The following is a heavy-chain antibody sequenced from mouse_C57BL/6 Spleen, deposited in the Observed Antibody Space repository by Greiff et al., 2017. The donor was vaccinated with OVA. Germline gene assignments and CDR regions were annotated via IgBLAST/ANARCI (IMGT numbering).Heavy chain of an antibody. D-gene: IGHD1-1*01. J-gene: IGHJ4*01. V-gene: IGHV5-9*01. Sequence: EVMLVESGGGLVKPGGSLKLSCAASGFTFSSYTMSWVRQTPEKRLEWVATISGGGGNTYYPDSVKGRFTISRDNAKNTLYLQMSSLRSEDTALYYCARHGTVVARYAMDYWGQGTSVTVSS. CDR3: ARHGTVVARYAMDY. CDR2: ISGGGGNT. CDR1: GFTFSSYT.